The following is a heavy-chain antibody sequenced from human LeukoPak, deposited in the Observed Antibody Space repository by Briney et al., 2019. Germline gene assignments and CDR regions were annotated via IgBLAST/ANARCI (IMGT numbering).Heavy chain of an antibody. J-gene: IGHJ5*02. CDR3: ARDTLYTITGWFGP. Sequence: ASVKVSCKSSVYIFTNYGISWVRQPPGQGLEWVGWIHGYNGNTQYAENLLDRVSITIDTSTSTAYMELRNLRSEDTAVYYCARDTLYTITGWFGPWGQGNLVTVSS. D-gene: IGHD5-24*01. CDR1: VYIFTNYG. CDR2: IHGYNGNT. V-gene: IGHV1-18*01.